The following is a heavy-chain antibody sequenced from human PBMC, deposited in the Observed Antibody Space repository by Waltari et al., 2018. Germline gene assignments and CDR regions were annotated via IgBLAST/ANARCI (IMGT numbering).Heavy chain of an antibody. Sequence: EVQLVESGGDLVQPGGSLRLSCAASGFNFGNYWMTWVRQVPVKGLEWVASRAHDESDKYYVDSGKGRFTISRDNAKNALYLQMNSLRAEDTAVYYCARDPEYGVDAFDLWGQGTVVTVSS. CDR3: ARDPEYGVDAFDL. J-gene: IGHJ3*01. V-gene: IGHV3-7*01. CDR1: GFNFGNYW. CDR2: RAHDESDK. D-gene: IGHD4-17*01.